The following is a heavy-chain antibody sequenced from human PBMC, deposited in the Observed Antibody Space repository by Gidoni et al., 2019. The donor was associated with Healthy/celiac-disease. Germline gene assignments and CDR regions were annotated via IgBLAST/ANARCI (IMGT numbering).Heavy chain of an antibody. D-gene: IGHD2-15*01. CDR2: IYYSGST. CDR3: ASPLPRYCSGGSCKDY. CDR1: GCSISSSSYY. J-gene: IGHJ4*02. V-gene: IGHV4-39*01. Sequence: QLQLQESGPGLVKPSETLSLTCTVSGCSISSSSYYWGWFRQPPGKGLEWIGSIYYSGSTYYNPSLKSRVTISVDTSKNQFSLKLSSVTAADTAVYYCASPLPRYCSGGSCKDYWGQGTLVTVSS.